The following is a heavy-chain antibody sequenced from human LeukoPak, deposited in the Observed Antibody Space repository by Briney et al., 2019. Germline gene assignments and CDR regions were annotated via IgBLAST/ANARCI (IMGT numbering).Heavy chain of an antibody. CDR3: ARDFADILTGYYTFAMDV. J-gene: IGHJ6*02. D-gene: IGHD3-9*01. V-gene: IGHV4-4*07. Sequence: SQTLSLTCTVSGGSINSYYWTWIRQPAGKGLEWIGRIYTSGSTNYNPSPKSRVTMSVDRSKKQFSLKLSSVTAADTAVYYCARDFADILTGYYTFAMDVWGQGTTVTVSS. CDR1: GGSINSYY. CDR2: IYTSGST.